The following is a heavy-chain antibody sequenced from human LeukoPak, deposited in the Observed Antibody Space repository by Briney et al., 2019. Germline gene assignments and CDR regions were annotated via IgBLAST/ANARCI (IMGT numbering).Heavy chain of an antibody. V-gene: IGHV3-30*02. CDR1: GFTFRNHG. J-gene: IGHJ4*02. CDR3: ARGIQLWKEFDY. Sequence: PGGSRRLSCSTSGFTFRNHGMHWVRQAPGKGLEWVAFIRYDERQEFYADSVKGRFTISRDNSKSTLYLQMGSLRTEDTAVYYCARGIQLWKEFDYWGQGTLVTVSS. D-gene: IGHD5-18*01. CDR2: IRYDERQE.